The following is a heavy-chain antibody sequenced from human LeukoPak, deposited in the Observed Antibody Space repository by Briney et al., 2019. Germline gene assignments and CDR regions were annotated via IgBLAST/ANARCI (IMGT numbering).Heavy chain of an antibody. CDR1: EFTFSDCD. D-gene: IGHD6-25*01. CDR2: ISYMGDHR. V-gene: IGHV3-21*06. CDR3: GKAFPPLRVAAAGDY. J-gene: IGHJ4*02. Sequence: GGSLRLSCTASEFTFSDCDMNWFRQAPGKGLQWVSSISYMGDHRYYADSAKGRFTISRGNAKNSLYLQMDNLRADDTAVYYCGKAFPPLRVAAAGDYWGQGTLVTVSS.